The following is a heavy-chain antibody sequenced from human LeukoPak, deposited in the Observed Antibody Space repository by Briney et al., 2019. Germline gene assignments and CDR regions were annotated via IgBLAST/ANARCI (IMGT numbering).Heavy chain of an antibody. J-gene: IGHJ5*02. CDR3: LGYCSSTSCYEGHWFDP. CDR1: GFTFSSYG. V-gene: IGHV3-23*01. D-gene: IGHD2-2*01. CDR2: ISGSSIST. Sequence: QTGGSLRLSCAASGFTFSSYGMSWVRQAPGKGLEWVSAISGSSISTYYADSVKGRFTISRDNSKNTLYLQMNSLRAEDTAIYYCLGYCSSTSCYEGHWFDPWGQGTLVTVSS.